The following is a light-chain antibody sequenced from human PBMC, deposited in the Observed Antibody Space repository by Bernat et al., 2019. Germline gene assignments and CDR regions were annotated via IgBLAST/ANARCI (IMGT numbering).Light chain of an antibody. CDR2: SNS. V-gene: IGLV1-47*02. Sequence: QSVVTQPPSASGTPGQRVTISCSGSSSNIGSNYVYWYQQFPGTTPKLLIYSNSQRPSAVPDRFSGSKSGTSASLAISGLRSEDEDDYYCATWDDSLSGRVFGGGTKLTVL. CDR3: ATWDDSLSGRV. J-gene: IGLJ3*02. CDR1: SSNIGSNY.